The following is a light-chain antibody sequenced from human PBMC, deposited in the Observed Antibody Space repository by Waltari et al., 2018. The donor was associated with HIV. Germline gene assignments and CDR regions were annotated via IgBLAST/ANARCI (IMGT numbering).Light chain of an antibody. CDR2: EVY. V-gene: IGLV2-8*01. CDR3: SSYAGNYNLV. CDR1: SSDIGGYDF. J-gene: IGLJ3*02. Sequence: QSALTQPPSASGSPGQSVTISCTGSSSDIGGYDFVPWFQQHPGKAPKLVIYEVYKRPSGVPDRFSGSKSGNTASLTVSGLQAEGEAYYHCSSYAGNYNLVFGGGTKLTVL.